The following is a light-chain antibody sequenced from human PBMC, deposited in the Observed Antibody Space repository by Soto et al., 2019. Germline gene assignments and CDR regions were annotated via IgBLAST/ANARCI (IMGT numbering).Light chain of an antibody. J-gene: IGLJ3*02. CDR3: QTWGTGKV. Sequence: QPVLTQSPSASASLGASVKITCTLSSGHSSYAIAWHQQQPEKGPRYLMKLNSDGSHSKGDGIPDRFSGSSSGAERYLTISSLQSEDEDDYYCQTWGTGKVFGGGTKLTVL. CDR1: SGHSSYA. V-gene: IGLV4-69*01. CDR2: LNSDGSH.